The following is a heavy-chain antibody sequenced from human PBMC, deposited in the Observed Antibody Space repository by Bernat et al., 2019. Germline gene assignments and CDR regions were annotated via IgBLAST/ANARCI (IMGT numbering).Heavy chain of an antibody. Sequence: QLQLVESGGGVVQPVRSLRLSCVATGFSFNSYGMHWVRQAPGKGLVWVTAIWYDGGAKYYSYSVKVRFTISRDNSKNTLYLQMNRLRAEDTAVYYCARAADKQYYYMDGWGKGTTVTVSS. J-gene: IGHJ6*03. V-gene: IGHV3-33*01. CDR3: ARAADKQYYYMDG. CDR2: IWYDGGAK. D-gene: IGHD6-13*01. CDR1: GFSFNSYG.